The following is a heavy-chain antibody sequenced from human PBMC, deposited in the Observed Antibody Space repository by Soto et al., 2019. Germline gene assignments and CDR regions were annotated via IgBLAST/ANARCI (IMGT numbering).Heavy chain of an antibody. CDR2: ISGSGGST. V-gene: IGHV3-23*04. J-gene: IGHJ4*02. CDR1: GFTFSDYY. D-gene: IGHD5-18*01. CDR3: AKGYRGYSYGLFDY. Sequence: VQLVESGGGLVTPGGSLRLSCAASGFTFSDYYMSWIRQAPGKGLEWVSAISGSGGSTYYADSVKGRFTISRDNSKNTLYLQMNSLRAEDTAVYYCAKGYRGYSYGLFDYWGQGTLVTVSS.